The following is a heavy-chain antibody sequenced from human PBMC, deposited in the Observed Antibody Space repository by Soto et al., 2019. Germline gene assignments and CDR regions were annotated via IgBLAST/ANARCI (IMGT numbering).Heavy chain of an antibody. CDR1: GYTFTSYD. CDR2: MNPNSGNT. Sequence: QVQLVQSGAEVKKPGASVKVSCKASGYTFTSYDINWVRQAPGQQLEWMGWMNPNSGNTGYAQKFQGRVNMARNTSISTAYMELSSLRCGDTAVYYCARVKTLAKGSGCDPWGQGTLVTVSS. V-gene: IGHV1-8*01. J-gene: IGHJ5*02. D-gene: IGHD3-10*01. CDR3: ARVKTLAKGSGCDP.